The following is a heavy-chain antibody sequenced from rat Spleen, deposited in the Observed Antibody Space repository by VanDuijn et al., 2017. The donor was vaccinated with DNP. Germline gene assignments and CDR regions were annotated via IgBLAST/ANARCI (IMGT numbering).Heavy chain of an antibody. V-gene: IGHV4-2*01. J-gene: IGHJ2*01. CDR2: INKDSSTI. D-gene: IGHD1-11*01. Sequence: EVKLVESGGGLVQPGRSLKLSCAASGFNFNDYWMGWVRQAPGKGLEWIGQINKDSSTITYIPSLKDKFTISRDNAQNTLYLQMSQLGSEDTAIYYCAKGPNYGGWSDYFDYWGQGVMVTVSS. CDR1: GFNFNDYW. CDR3: AKGPNYGGWSDYFDY.